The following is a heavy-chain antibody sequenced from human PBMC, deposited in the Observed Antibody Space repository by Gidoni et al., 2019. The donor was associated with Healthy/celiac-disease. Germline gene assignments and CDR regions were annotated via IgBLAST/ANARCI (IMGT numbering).Heavy chain of an antibody. CDR2: IKSKTDGGTT. CDR1: GFTFSNAW. Sequence: EVQLVESGGGLVKPGGSLRLSCAASGFTFSNAWMSWVRQAPGKGLEWVGRIKSKTDGGTTDYAAPVKGRFTISRDDSKNTLYLQMNSLKTEDTAVYYCTTDPGGEEEQWLSGYWGQGTLVTVSS. V-gene: IGHV3-15*01. D-gene: IGHD6-19*01. J-gene: IGHJ4*02. CDR3: TTDPGGEEEQWLSGY.